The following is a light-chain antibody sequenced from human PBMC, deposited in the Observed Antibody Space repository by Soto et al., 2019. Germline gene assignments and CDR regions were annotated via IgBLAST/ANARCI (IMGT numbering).Light chain of an antibody. Sequence: DMEMTQSPSSLSASVGDRVTITCRASQSISNYLNWYQHKPGKVPKLLIYAASSLQSGVPTRFSGSGSGTDFTLTINSLQPEDSATYYCQQRYGTPLTFGGGTKVEIK. CDR2: AAS. V-gene: IGKV1-39*01. CDR3: QQRYGTPLT. J-gene: IGKJ4*01. CDR1: QSISNY.